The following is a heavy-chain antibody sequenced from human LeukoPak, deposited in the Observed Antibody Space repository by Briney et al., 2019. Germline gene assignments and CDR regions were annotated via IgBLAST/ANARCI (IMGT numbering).Heavy chain of an antibody. D-gene: IGHD5-24*01. V-gene: IGHV3-21*01. Sequence: GGSLRLSCAASGFTFSSYSMNWVRQAPGKGLEWVSSISSSSSYIYYADSVKGRFTISRDNAKNSLYLQMNSLRAEDTAVYYCARGAFIGDGSNAGADNWGQGTLVTVSS. CDR1: GFTFSSYS. CDR3: ARGAFIGDGSNAGADN. J-gene: IGHJ4*02. CDR2: ISSSSSYI.